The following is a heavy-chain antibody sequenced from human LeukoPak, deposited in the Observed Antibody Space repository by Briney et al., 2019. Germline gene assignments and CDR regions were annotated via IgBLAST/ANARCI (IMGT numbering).Heavy chain of an antibody. CDR1: GYTFTSYD. J-gene: IGHJ5*02. V-gene: IGHV1-8*01. CDR2: MNPNSGNT. CDR3: ARGTYYYGSGSSNWFDP. Sequence: ASVKVSCKASGYTFTSYDINWVRQATGQGLEWMGWMNPNSGNTGYAQKFQGRVTMTRNTSISTAYMQLSSLRSEDTAVYYCARGTYYYGSGSSNWFDPWGQGTLVTVSS. D-gene: IGHD3-10*01.